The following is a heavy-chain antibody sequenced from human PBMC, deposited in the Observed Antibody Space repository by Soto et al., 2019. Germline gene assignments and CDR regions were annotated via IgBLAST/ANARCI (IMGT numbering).Heavy chain of an antibody. CDR3: ARGWGVGVLVPAAPPRAWFDP. D-gene: IGHD2-2*01. CDR1: GGSISSGDYY. Sequence: ASETLSLTCTVSGGSISSGDYYWSWIRQPPGKGLEWIGYIYYSGSTYYNPSLKSRVTISVDTSKNQFSLKLSSVTAADTAVYYCARGWGVGVLVPAAPPRAWFDPWGQGTLVNVSS. V-gene: IGHV4-30-4*01. J-gene: IGHJ5*02. CDR2: IYYSGST.